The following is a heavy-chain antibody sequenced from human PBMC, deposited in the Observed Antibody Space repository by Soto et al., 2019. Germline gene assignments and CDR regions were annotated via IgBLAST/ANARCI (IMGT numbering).Heavy chain of an antibody. J-gene: IGHJ4*02. CDR2: IIPMSATT. CDR1: GGTISNYA. CDR3: PTDKGGRRGYSGFDAFDY. D-gene: IGHD5-12*01. V-gene: IGHV1-69*01. Sequence: QVQLVQSGAEVKKPGSSVKVSCKASGGTISNYAINWVRQAPGQGLEWMGGIIPMSATTNYAGRFQGRVTMTADESTITFYMELSSLGYDDTAVFYCPTDKGGRRGYSGFDAFDYWGKGTLVTVSS.